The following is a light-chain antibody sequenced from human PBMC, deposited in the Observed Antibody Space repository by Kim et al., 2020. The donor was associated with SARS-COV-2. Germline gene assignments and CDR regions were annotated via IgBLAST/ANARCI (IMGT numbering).Light chain of an antibody. CDR3: QVWDSSSDHRVV. CDR1: GIGIKS. Sequence: PGRTARITCGGNGIGIKSVHWYQQMPGQAPVLVISYDSDRPSGIPERFSGSNSGNTATLTISRVEAGDEADYYCQVWDSSSDHRVVFGGGTQLTVL. CDR2: YDS. V-gene: IGLV3-21*04. J-gene: IGLJ2*01.